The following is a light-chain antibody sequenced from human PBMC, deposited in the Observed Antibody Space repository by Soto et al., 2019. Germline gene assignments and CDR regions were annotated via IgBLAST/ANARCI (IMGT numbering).Light chain of an antibody. Sequence: QSVLTQPPSVSGAPGQRVTISCTGSNSNIGAGYDVHWYQQLPGTAPKLLIYYNNIRPSGVPDRFSGSKSGTSASLAITGLQAEDEADYYCCSLTTRDSHVFGTGTKVTVL. J-gene: IGLJ1*01. CDR1: NSNIGAGYD. CDR3: CSLTTRDSHV. V-gene: IGLV1-40*01. CDR2: YNN.